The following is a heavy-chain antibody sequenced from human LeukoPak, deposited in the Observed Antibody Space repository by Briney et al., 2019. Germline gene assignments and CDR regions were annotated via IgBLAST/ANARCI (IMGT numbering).Heavy chain of an antibody. D-gene: IGHD2-21*01. Sequence: SQTLSLTCALSGDSFSSNSAAWDWLRQSPSRGLEWLGRTDYRSKWYNDYAVSVKSRITINPDTSKNQFSLQLNSVTPEDTAVYYCARGPIVVVIAINWFDPWGQGTLVTVSS. J-gene: IGHJ5*02. CDR3: ARGPIVVVIAINWFDP. V-gene: IGHV6-1*01. CDR2: TDYRSKWYN. CDR1: GDSFSSNSAA.